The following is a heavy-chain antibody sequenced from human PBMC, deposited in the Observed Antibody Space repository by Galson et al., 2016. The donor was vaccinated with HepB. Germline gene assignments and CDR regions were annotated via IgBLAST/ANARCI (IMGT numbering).Heavy chain of an antibody. D-gene: IGHD2-15*01. V-gene: IGHV4-59*01. J-gene: IGHJ4*02. CDR1: GASFSGYY. CDR3: ARQGGSGHPPYVDY. CDR2: ISYSGTT. Sequence: SKPLSPTCTVSGASFSGYYWSWIRQPPGKGLAWIGYISYSGTTYYNPSPQRRVPISIDTSKNQSSLTLNSATAADAAVYVCARQGGSGHPPYVDYWGQGTLVSVSS.